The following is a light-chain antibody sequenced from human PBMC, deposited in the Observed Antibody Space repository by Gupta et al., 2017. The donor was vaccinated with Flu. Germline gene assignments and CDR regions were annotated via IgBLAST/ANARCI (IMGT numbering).Light chain of an antibody. J-gene: IGLJ3*02. CDR1: NIGTKG. V-gene: IGLV3-21*02. Sequence: SYVLTQPPPVSVAPGQTARTTCGGNNIGTKGVHWYQQRPGQAPVLVVYEDSDRPSGIPERFSGSTSGNTATLTISRVEAGDEADYYCQVWDSSSDHWVFGRGTKLTVL. CDR2: EDS. CDR3: QVWDSSSDHWV.